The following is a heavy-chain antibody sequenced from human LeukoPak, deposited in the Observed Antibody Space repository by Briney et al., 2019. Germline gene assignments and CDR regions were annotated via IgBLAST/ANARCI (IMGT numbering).Heavy chain of an antibody. CDR1: GYTFTSYV. J-gene: IGHJ4*02. CDR3: ARVTYYYDSSGYTH. Sequence: ASVKVSCKASGYTFTSYVISCVRQAPGQGLEWMGWISAYNGNTNYAQKLQGRVTMTTDTSTSTAYMELRSLRSDDTAVYYCARVTYYYDSSGYTHWGQGTLVTVSS. CDR2: ISAYNGNT. D-gene: IGHD3-22*01. V-gene: IGHV1-18*01.